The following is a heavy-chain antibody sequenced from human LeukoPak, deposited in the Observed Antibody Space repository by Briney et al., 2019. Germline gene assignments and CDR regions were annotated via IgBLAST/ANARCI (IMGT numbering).Heavy chain of an antibody. V-gene: IGHV3-48*01. D-gene: IGHD3-22*01. J-gene: IGHJ5*02. Sequence: GGSLRLSCAASGFTFSSYSMNWVRQAPGKGLEWVSYISSSSSTIYYADSVKGRFTISRDNSKNTLYLQMNSLRAEDTAVYYCAREGVYDKGVIGWFDPWGQGTLVTVSS. CDR2: ISSSSSTI. CDR3: AREGVYDKGVIGWFDP. CDR1: GFTFSSYS.